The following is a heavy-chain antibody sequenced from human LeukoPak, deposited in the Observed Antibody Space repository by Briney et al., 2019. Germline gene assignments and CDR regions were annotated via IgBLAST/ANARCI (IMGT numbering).Heavy chain of an antibody. Sequence: SETLSLTYTVPGGSISSYYWGWIRQPPGMGLEWIGNIYYRGTTNYNPSLGSRVTLSVDTSNNQLSLKLTSLTAADSAVYYCARRSTLENFFDYWGLGTPVTVSS. V-gene: IGHV4-59*08. D-gene: IGHD3-3*01. CDR3: ARRSTLENFFDY. CDR1: GGSISSYY. CDR2: IYYRGTT. J-gene: IGHJ4*02.